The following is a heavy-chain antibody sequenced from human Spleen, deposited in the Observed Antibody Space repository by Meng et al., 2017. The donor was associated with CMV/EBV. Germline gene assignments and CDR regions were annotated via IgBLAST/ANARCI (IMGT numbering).Heavy chain of an antibody. CDR1: GGSFSGYY. D-gene: IGHD3-3*01. Sequence: GSLRLSCAVYGGSFSGYYWSWIRQPPGKGLEWIGEINHSGSTNYNPSLKSRVTISLDTSKNQFSLKLNSVTAADTAVYYCARGRKSGYRGYWFDPWGQGTLVTVSS. CDR3: ARGRKSGYRGYWFDP. J-gene: IGHJ5*02. CDR2: INHSGST. V-gene: IGHV4-34*01.